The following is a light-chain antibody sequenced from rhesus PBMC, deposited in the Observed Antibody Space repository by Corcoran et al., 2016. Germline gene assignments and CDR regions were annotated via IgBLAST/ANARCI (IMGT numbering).Light chain of an antibody. J-gene: IGKJ1*01. V-gene: IGKV3-17*03. CDR3: QQENSIPWT. CDR1: SSVSTS. CDR2: RIS. Sequence: EIVLTQSPTSMAVSQGERVTISCTANSSVSTSYLHWYQQKPGFPPRLLVYRISSLAFGAPARFRGSGSGTSYTLTISSMEAEDAANYDCQQENSIPWTFGQGTKVEIK.